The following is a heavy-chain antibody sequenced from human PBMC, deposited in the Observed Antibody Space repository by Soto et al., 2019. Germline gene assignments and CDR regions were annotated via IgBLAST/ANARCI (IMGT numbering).Heavy chain of an antibody. CDR3: AKTYSGFTIDH. D-gene: IGHD1-26*01. J-gene: IGHJ4*02. CDR2: IRGGGSSGDT. V-gene: IGHV3-23*01. CDR1: GFTFSSYA. Sequence: GGSLRLSCAASGFTFSSYAMNWVRQAPGKGLEWVSVIRGGGSSGDTYYADSMKGRFTVSRDNSKNTLYLQMSNLRAEDTAVYYCAKTYSGFTIDHWGPGTLVTVSS.